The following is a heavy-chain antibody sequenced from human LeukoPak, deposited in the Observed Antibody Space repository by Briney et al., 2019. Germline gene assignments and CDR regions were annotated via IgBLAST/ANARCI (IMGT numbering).Heavy chain of an antibody. CDR1: GYTFTGYY. D-gene: IGHD6-19*01. J-gene: IGHJ4*02. Sequence: ASVTVSCKASGYTFTGYYMHWVRQAPGQGLEWMGWINPNSGGANYAQKFQGRVTMTRDTSISTAYMELSRLRSDDTAVYYCARDFHAVAGFDYWGQGTLVTVSS. CDR3: ARDFHAVAGFDY. CDR2: INPNSGGA. V-gene: IGHV1-2*02.